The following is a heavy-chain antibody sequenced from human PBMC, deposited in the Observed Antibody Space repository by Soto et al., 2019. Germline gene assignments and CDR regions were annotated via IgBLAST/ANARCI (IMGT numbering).Heavy chain of an antibody. Sequence: ASVKVSCKVSGYTLTELSMHWVRQAPGKGLEWMGGFDPEDGETIYAQKLQGRVTMTTDTSTSTAYMELRSLRSDDTAVYYCARTSRDFDYWGQVTLVTVSS. J-gene: IGHJ4*02. D-gene: IGHD2-2*01. CDR1: GYTLTELS. V-gene: IGHV1-24*01. CDR3: ARTSRDFDY. CDR2: FDPEDGET.